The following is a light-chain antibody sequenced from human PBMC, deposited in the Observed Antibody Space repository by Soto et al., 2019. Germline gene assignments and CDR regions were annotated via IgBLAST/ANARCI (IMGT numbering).Light chain of an antibody. J-gene: IGLJ3*02. CDR1: SSDVGGYDY. Sequence: QSALTQPRSVSGSPGQSVTISCTETSSDVGGYDYVSWYQQHPGKVPKLMIYDVNKRPSGVPDRFSGSKSGNTASLTISGLQAEDEADYYCCSYAGRYTWVFGGGTKVTVL. V-gene: IGLV2-11*01. CDR3: CSYAGRYTWV. CDR2: DVN.